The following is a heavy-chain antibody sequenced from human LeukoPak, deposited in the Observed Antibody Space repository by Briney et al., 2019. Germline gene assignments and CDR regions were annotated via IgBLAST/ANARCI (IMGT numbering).Heavy chain of an antibody. Sequence: GGSLRLSCATSGFIFSSDSMIWVRQAPGKGLEWVAYLRFDGSNRYFADSVKGRFTISRDNSKNTLYLQMDSLRAEDSAVYFCAKRGRGSYEFDYWGQGTLVTVSS. D-gene: IGHD3-3*01. CDR2: LRFDGSNR. V-gene: IGHV3-30*02. CDR1: GFIFSSDS. J-gene: IGHJ4*02. CDR3: AKRGRGSYEFDY.